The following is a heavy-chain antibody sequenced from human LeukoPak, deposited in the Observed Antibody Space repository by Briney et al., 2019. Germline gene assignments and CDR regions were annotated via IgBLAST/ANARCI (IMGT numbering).Heavy chain of an antibody. CDR1: EFTFSLYA. V-gene: IGHV3-21*05. Sequence: KTGGSLRLSCAASEFTFSLYAMNWVRQAPGKGLEWVSYINDVSGDIHYADSVRGRFTISSDNAKNTLYLQMNSLRAEDTAVYYCARDTFQPGRIDCWGQGTLVIVSS. CDR2: INDVSGDI. J-gene: IGHJ4*02. CDR3: ARDTFQPGRIDC. D-gene: IGHD1-14*01.